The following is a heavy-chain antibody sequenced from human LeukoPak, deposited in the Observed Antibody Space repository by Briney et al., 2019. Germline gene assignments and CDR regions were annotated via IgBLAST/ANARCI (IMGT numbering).Heavy chain of an antibody. Sequence: GGSLRLSCAASGFTFSSYAMHWVRQAPGKGLGWVAVISYDGSNKYYADSVKGRFTISRDNSKNTLYLQMNSLRAEDTAVYYCARASTLTTVTYDYWGQGTLVTVSS. D-gene: IGHD4-17*01. CDR1: GFTFSSYA. J-gene: IGHJ4*02. V-gene: IGHV3-30*04. CDR2: ISYDGSNK. CDR3: ARASTLTTVTYDY.